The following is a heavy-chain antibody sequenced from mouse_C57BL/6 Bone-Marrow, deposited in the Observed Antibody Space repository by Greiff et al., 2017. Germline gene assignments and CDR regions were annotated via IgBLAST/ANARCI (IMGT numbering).Heavy chain of an antibody. CDR1: GFNIKDDY. J-gene: IGHJ4*01. D-gene: IGHD2-5*01. V-gene: IGHV14-4*01. CDR3: TTGGSNFSMDY. Sequence: VQLQQSGAELVRPGASVKLSCTASGFNIKDDYMHWVKQRPEQGLEWIGWIDPENGDTEYASKFQGKATITADTSSNTAYLQLSSLTSEDTAVYYCTTGGSNFSMDYWGQGTSVTGSS. CDR2: IDPENGDT.